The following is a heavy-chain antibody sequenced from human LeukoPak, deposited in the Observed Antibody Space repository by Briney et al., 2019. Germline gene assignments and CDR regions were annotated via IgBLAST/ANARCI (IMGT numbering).Heavy chain of an antibody. CDR3: ARGDSGSYSNFDY. CDR2: IYHSGNT. V-gene: IGHV4-38-2*02. D-gene: IGHD1-26*01. Sequence: SETLSLTCTVSGYSISNGYYWGWIRQPPGKGLGWIGSIYHSGNTYYNPSLKSRVTISVDTSKNQFSLKLSSVTAADTAVYYCARGDSGSYSNFDYWGQGTLVTVSS. J-gene: IGHJ4*02. CDR1: GYSISNGYY.